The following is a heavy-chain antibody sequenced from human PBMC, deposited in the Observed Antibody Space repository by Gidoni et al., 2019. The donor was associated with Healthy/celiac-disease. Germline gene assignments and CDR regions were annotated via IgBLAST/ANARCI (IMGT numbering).Heavy chain of an antibody. CDR3: ARVGLAARPAWDFDY. CDR1: GFTFSSYS. Sequence: EVQLVESGGGLVQPGGSLSLSCAASGFTFSSYSMNWVRQAPGKGLEWVSYISSSSSTIYYADSVKGRFTISRDNAKNSLYLQMNSLRDEDTAVYYCARVGLAARPAWDFDYWGQGTLVTVSS. V-gene: IGHV3-48*02. D-gene: IGHD6-6*01. J-gene: IGHJ4*02. CDR2: ISSSSSTI.